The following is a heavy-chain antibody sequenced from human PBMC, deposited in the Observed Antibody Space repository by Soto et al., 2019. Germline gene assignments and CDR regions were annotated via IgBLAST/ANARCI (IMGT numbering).Heavy chain of an antibody. CDR2: ISSTSSSI. V-gene: IGHV3-21*06. CDR3: ARAPIDY. J-gene: IGHJ4*02. Sequence: GGSLSRSCVVSGFTFSIYGMNWVRQAPGKGLEWVSFISSTSSSIWYADSMKGRFTVSRDNARNSLYLQINSLRAEDTAVYFCARAPIDYWGQGTLVTVSS. CDR1: GFTFSIYG.